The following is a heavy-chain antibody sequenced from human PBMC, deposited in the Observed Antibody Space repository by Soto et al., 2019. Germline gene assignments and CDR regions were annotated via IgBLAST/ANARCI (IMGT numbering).Heavy chain of an antibody. Sequence: GGSLRLSCAASGFTFSSYAMSWVRQAPGKGLEWVSAISGSGGSTYYADSVKGRFTISRDNSKNTLYLQINSLRAEDTAVYYCTKDPDYGGNIYYYGMDVWGQGTTVTVSS. D-gene: IGHD4-17*01. CDR3: TKDPDYGGNIYYYGMDV. CDR1: GFTFSSYA. V-gene: IGHV3-23*01. CDR2: ISGSGGST. J-gene: IGHJ6*02.